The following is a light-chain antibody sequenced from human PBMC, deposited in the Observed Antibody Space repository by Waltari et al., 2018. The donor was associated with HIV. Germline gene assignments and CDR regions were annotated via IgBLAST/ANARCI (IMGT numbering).Light chain of an antibody. J-gene: IGKJ1*01. CDR1: QSLVYSDGDTY. Sequence: DIVMTQSPLSLPVTPGEPASISCRSSQSLVYSDGDTYLSWFHQRPGQSPRRLIYKASNRDSGVPDRFSGSASGTDFTLKISRVEAEDVGVYYCTQLTHWPWTFGQGTKVEI. CDR3: TQLTHWPWT. V-gene: IGKV2-30*01. CDR2: KAS.